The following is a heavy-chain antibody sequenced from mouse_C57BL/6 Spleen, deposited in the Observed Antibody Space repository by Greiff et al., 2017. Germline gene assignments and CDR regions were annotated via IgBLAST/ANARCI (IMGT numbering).Heavy chain of an antibody. D-gene: IGHD2-3*01. V-gene: IGHV1-72*01. CDR3: ARELYDLGYFDV. CDR2: IDPNSGGT. J-gene: IGHJ1*03. Sequence: VKLQESGAELVKPGASVKLSCKASGYTFTSYWMHWVKQRPGRGLEWIGRIDPNSGGTKYNEKFKSKATLTVDKPSSTAYMQLSSLTSEDSAVYYCARELYDLGYFDVWGTGTTVTVSS. CDR1: GYTFTSYW.